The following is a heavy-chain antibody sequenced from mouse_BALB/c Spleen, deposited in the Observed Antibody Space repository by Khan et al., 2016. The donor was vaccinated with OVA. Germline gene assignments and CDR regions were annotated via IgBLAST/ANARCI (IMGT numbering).Heavy chain of an antibody. CDR1: GFTFSTYG. J-gene: IGHJ3*01. Sequence: EVQGVESGGDLVKPGGSLKLSCAASGFTFSTYGMSWVRQTPDKRLEWVATISSGGSYTYYPDSVKGRFTISRDNAKNTLYLQMHSLKSEDTAMYYCARRAYYYNSEGFAYWGQGTLVTVSA. CDR2: ISSGGSYT. V-gene: IGHV5-6*01. CDR3: ARRAYYYNSEGFAY. D-gene: IGHD1-1*01.